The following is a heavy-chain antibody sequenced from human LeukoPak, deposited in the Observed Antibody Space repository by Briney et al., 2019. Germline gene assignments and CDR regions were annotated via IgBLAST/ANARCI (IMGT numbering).Heavy chain of an antibody. D-gene: IGHD3-9*01. CDR1: GYIFTSFG. J-gene: IGHJ4*02. CDR2: MNPNSGNT. V-gene: IGHV1-8*01. CDR3: ARGYDILTGYFLPGY. Sequence: GASVKVSCKASGYIFTSFGINWVRQATGQGLEWMGWMNPNSGNTGYAQKIQGRVTMTRNTSISTAYMELSSLRSEDTAVYYCARGYDILTGYFLPGYWGQGTLVTVSS.